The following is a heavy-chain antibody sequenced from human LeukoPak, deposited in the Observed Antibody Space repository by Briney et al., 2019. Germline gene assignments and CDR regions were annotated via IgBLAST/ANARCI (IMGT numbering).Heavy chain of an antibody. D-gene: IGHD1-26*01. V-gene: IGHV3-23*01. CDR1: GFSFSSYA. CDR2: ISGGGNT. Sequence: GGSLRLSCAASGFSFSSYAMSWVRQAPGKGLEWVSAISGGGNTYYADSVKGRFTISRDNSKNTLCLQMNSLRAEDTAVYYCAIRELLGMYYFGYWGQGTLVTVSS. J-gene: IGHJ4*02. CDR3: AIRELLGMYYFGY.